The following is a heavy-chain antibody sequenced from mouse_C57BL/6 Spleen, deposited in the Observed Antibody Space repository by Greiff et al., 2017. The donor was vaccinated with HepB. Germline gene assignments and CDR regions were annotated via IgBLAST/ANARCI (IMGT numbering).Heavy chain of an antibody. Sequence: VQLQQSGPELVKPGDSVKISCKASGYSFTGYFMNWVMQSHGKSLEWIGRINPYNGDTFYNQKFKGKATLTVDKSSSTAHMELRSLTSKDSAVYYCARYYYGSSSWFAYWGQGTLVTVSA. CDR2: INPYNGDT. D-gene: IGHD1-1*01. J-gene: IGHJ3*01. V-gene: IGHV1-20*01. CDR3: ARYYYGSSSWFAY. CDR1: GYSFTGYF.